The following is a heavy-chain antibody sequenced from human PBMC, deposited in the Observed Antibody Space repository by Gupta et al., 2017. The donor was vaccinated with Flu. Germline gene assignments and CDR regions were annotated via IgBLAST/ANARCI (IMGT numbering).Heavy chain of an antibody. CDR3: VRKRGGHCSGDTCYSFDY. Sequence: QVHLVQSGAEVKKPGSSMKVSCKTSGVTFSDYPINWVRQAPGQGLEWMGAVLPVFGPTNYAQKFQGRVTITADESTNTVYMELSILRSEDTAVYYCVRKRGGHCSGDTCYSFDYWGQGTLVTVSS. V-gene: IGHV1-69*01. J-gene: IGHJ4*02. CDR1: GVTFSDYP. D-gene: IGHD2-15*01. CDR2: VLPVFGPT.